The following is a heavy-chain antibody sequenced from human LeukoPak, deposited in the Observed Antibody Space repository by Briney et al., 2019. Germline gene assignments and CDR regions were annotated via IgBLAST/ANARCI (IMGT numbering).Heavy chain of an antibody. CDR2: ISGNGGST. J-gene: IGHJ4*01. CDR3: ARTGGIAARGGWYCEY. V-gene: IGHV3-23*01. D-gene: IGHD6-6*01. Sequence: GGSPRLSCAASGFTFSIYAMSWVRQAPGKGLEWVSSISGNGGSTYYADSVKGRFTISRDTSKNTLYLQMNSLRAEDTAVYYCARTGGIAARGGWYCEYWGDGTLVTVSS. CDR1: GFTFSIYA.